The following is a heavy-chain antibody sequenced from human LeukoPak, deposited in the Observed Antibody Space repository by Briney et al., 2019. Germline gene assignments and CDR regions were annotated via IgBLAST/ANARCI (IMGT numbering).Heavy chain of an antibody. J-gene: IGHJ4*02. CDR3: GRLARNAWYAVDY. V-gene: IGHV3-7*01. Sequence: GRSLRLSCAASGFTFSSYGMHWVRQAPGKGLEWVANILPDGSEKYYLDSVKGRFTISRDNPTNSLYLQINSLRAEDTALYYCGRLARNAWYAVDYWGQGTLVTVSS. D-gene: IGHD6-19*01. CDR1: GFTFSSYG. CDR2: ILPDGSEK.